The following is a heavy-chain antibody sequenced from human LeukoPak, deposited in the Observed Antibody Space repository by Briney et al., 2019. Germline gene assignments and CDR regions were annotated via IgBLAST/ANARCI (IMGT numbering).Heavy chain of an antibody. Sequence: GGSMRLSCAASGLAFSAYKMHWVRQAPRKRLVWVSRISTDGYTTDYADFVQGRFTASRDNTKNTWSLEMNSLRAEDTAVYYCVVGGSPGYWGQGTLVTVSS. D-gene: IGHD2-15*01. CDR1: GLAFSAYK. CDR3: VVGGSPGY. CDR2: ISTDGYTT. J-gene: IGHJ4*02. V-gene: IGHV3-74*01.